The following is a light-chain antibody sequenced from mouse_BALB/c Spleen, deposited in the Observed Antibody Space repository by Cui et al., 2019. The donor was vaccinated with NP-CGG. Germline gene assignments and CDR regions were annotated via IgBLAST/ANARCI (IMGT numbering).Light chain of an antibody. V-gene: IGLV1*01. CDR2: GTN. Sequence: HAVVTQASAPTTSPGETVTLTCRSSTGTVTTSNYANWVQEKPDHLFTGLIGGTNNRAPGVPARFSGSLIGDKAALTITGAQTEDDAIYFCALWYSNHWVFGGGTKLTVL. J-gene: IGLJ1*01. CDR1: TGTVTTSNY. CDR3: ALWYSNHWV.